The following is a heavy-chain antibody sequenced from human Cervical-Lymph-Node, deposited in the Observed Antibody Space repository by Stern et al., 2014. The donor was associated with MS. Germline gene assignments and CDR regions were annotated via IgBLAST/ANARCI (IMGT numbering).Heavy chain of an antibody. CDR1: GDTFNNFD. CDR2: ITPLFGTA. CDR3: AKHQGCLASY. V-gene: IGHV1-69*01. J-gene: IGHJ4*02. D-gene: IGHD3-3*02. Sequence: EQLEESGAEVKKPGSSVKVSCKASGDTFNNFDINWVRQAPGPGPEWMGGITPLFGTANYDPKFQGRVSFSATELTTPAQMELNSLRSEDTAVYYFAKHQGCLASYWGQGTLVTVSS.